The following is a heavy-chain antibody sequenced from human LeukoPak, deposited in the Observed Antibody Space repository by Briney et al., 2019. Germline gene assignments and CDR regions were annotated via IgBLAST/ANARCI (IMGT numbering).Heavy chain of an antibody. CDR3: VRDSAVGVDY. Sequence: GGSLRLSCAASGFTFSNYYMNWVRQAPGKGLDWVSYITSSSNTIYYADSVKGRFTISRDNAKNSLYLQMNRLRAEDTAVYYCVRDSAVGVDYLGQGTLVIVS. CDR1: GFTFSNYY. D-gene: IGHD3-16*01. V-gene: IGHV3-48*01. CDR2: ITSSSNTI. J-gene: IGHJ4*02.